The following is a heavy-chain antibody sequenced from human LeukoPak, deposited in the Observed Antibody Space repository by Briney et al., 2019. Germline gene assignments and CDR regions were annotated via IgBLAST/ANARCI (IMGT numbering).Heavy chain of an antibody. CDR1: GFTYMSYW. CDR2: INSDGSST. J-gene: IGHJ4*02. Sequence: GGSLRLSCAPPGFTYMSYWMHWVREDPGKGLGCVSRINSDGSSTSYADSVKGRFTISRDSAKNTLYLQMNSLRAEETAVYSCARADEDCWSGYYRYWGQGTLVTVSS. D-gene: IGHD3-3*01. V-gene: IGHV3-74*01. CDR3: ARADEDCWSGYYRY.